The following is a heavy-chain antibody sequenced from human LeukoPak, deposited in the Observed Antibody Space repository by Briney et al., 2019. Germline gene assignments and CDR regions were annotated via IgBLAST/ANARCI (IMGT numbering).Heavy chain of an antibody. CDR2: ISYDGSNK. V-gene: IGHV3-30*04. Sequence: GGSLRLSCAASGFTFSSYAMHWVRQAPGKGLEWVAVISYDGSNKYYADSVKGRFTISRDNSKNTLYLQMNSLRAEDTAVYYCARGGYYLDFPGYFDYWGQGTLVTVSS. D-gene: IGHD1-26*01. CDR3: ARGGYYLDFPGYFDY. J-gene: IGHJ4*02. CDR1: GFTFSSYA.